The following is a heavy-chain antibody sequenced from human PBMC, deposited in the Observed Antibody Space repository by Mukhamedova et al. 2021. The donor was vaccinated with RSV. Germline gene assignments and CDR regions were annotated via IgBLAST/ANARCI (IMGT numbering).Heavy chain of an antibody. CDR3: ARDPEPFVVVTAPPDY. J-gene: IGHJ4*02. D-gene: IGHD2-21*02. Sequence: ISRDNSKNTLYLQMNSLRAEDTAVYYCARDPEPFVVVTAPPDYWGQGTLVTVSS. V-gene: IGHV3-30*07.